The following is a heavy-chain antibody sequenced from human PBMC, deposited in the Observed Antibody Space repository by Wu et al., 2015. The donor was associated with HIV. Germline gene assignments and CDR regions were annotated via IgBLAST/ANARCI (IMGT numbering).Heavy chain of an antibody. CDR3: ARDDSDCSGGSCYWGGYNWFDP. CDR2: INPNSGGT. V-gene: IGHV1-2*02. D-gene: IGHD2-15*01. CDR1: GYTFTGYY. J-gene: IGHJ5*02. Sequence: QVQLVQSGAEVKKPGASVKVSCKASGYTFTGYYMHWVRQAPGQGLEWMGWINPNSGGTNYAQKFQGRVTMTRDTSISTAYMELSRLRSDDTAVYYCARDDSDCSGGSCYWGGYNWFDPWGQGNPGSPSPQ.